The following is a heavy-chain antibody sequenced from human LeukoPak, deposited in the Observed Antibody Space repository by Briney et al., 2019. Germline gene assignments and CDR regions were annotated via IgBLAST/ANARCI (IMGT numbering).Heavy chain of an antibody. CDR1: GFRFSSYW. CDR3: ARFPRDPWRFDY. D-gene: IGHD5-12*01. CDR2: IKQDGSDK. Sequence: PGGSLRLSCAASGFRFSSYWMSWVRQAPGKGLEWVAKIKQDGSDKYYVDSVKGRFTISRDNAKNSLYLQMNSLRAEDTAVYYCARFPRDPWRFDYWGQGTLVTVSS. J-gene: IGHJ4*02. V-gene: IGHV3-7*01.